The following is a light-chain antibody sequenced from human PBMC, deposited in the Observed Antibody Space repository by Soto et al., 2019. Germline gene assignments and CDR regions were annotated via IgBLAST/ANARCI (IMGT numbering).Light chain of an antibody. CDR3: QNYGSPPVT. Sequence: DIVLTQSPGTLSVSPGEGATLSCSASQSVTSNFLTWYQQKPGEAPRLLMYAASIRATGIPDRFSCSGSGTDFTLTITRLEPDDFAQYFCQNYGSPPVTFGGGTKVEIK. CDR2: AAS. J-gene: IGKJ4*01. CDR1: QSVTSNF. V-gene: IGKV3-20*01.